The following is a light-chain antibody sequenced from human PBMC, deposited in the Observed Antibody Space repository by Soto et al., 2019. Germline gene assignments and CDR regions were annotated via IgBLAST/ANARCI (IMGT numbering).Light chain of an antibody. CDR1: QSVRSS. CDR2: GAS. V-gene: IGKV3-15*01. J-gene: IGKJ3*01. Sequence: EIVMTQSPFTLSVSPGERVTLSCRASQSVRSSLAWYQQKPGQAPRLLIYGASTSATGIPDRFSGSGSGTEFTLTISSLQSEDFAVYYCQQYSNLPPVTFGPGTKVDIK. CDR3: QQYSNLPPVT.